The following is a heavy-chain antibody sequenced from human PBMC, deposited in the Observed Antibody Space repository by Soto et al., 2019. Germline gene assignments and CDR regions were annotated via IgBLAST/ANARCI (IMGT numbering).Heavy chain of an antibody. CDR3: AADRKIVGTIGAFDF. CDR2: SAPEEGEP. CDR1: KNTLTELT. Sequence: GASVRVSCKVHKNTLTELTIDWLRQAPGKGLEWMGRSAPEEGEPIYPQKFQGRVSMTEDPSTDTAYMGLTSLRFEDTAVYFCAADRKIVGTIGAFDFWGQGTQVTVSS. J-gene: IGHJ4*02. V-gene: IGHV1-24*01. D-gene: IGHD1-26*01.